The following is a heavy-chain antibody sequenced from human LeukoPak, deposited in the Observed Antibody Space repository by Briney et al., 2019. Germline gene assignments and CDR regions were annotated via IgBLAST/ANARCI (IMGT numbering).Heavy chain of an antibody. D-gene: IGHD3-16*02. Sequence: GGSLRLSCAASGFTFSSYAMHWVRQAPGKGLEYVSVITSNGGSTYYANSVKGRFTISRDNSKNTLYLQMGSLRAEDMAVYYCARRRLRLGELSLLLDYWGQGILVTVSS. CDR2: ITSNGGST. J-gene: IGHJ4*02. CDR3: ARRRLRLGELSLLLDY. CDR1: GFTFSSYA. V-gene: IGHV3-64*01.